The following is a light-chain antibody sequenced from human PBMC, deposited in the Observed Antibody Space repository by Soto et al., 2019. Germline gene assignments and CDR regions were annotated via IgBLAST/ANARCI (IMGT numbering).Light chain of an antibody. CDR1: QSVSSN. Sequence: ETVMTQSPATLSVSPGERVTLSCRASQSVSSNLAWYQQKTGQAPRLLIFGTSTRATGVPARFSGSGSGTEFTLTISSLQSEDFAVYYCQQYNDWPPSYTFGQGTKLEI. CDR2: GTS. V-gene: IGKV3-15*01. J-gene: IGKJ2*01. CDR3: QQYNDWPPSYT.